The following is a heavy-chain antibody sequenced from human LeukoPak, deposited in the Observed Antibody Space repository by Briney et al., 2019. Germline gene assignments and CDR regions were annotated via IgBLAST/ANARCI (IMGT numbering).Heavy chain of an antibody. V-gene: IGHV4-38-2*01. CDR2: IYHSGST. CDR1: GYSISSGYY. J-gene: IGHJ5*02. CDR3: ARRQTRNNWFDP. Sequence: PSETLSLTCAVSGYSISSGYYWGWIRQPPGKGLEWIGSIYHSGSTYYNPFLKSRVTISVDTSKNQFSLKLSSVTAADTAVYYCARRQTRNNWFDPWGQGTLVTVSS.